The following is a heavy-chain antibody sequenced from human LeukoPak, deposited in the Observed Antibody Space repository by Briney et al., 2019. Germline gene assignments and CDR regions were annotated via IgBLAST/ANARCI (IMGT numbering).Heavy chain of an antibody. Sequence: PSETLSLTCTVSGGSISSYYWSWIRQPPGKGLEWIGYTYYSGSTNYNPSLKSRVTISVDTSKNQFSLKLSSVTAADTAVYYCARAGSGYDPFDYWGQGTLVTVSS. D-gene: IGHD2-2*01. CDR1: GGSISSYY. J-gene: IGHJ4*02. V-gene: IGHV4-59*01. CDR3: ARAGSGYDPFDY. CDR2: TYYSGST.